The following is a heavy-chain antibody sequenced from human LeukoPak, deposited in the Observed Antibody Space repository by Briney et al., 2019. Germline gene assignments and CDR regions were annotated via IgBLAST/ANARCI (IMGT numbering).Heavy chain of an antibody. CDR1: GGSISSYY. J-gene: IGHJ6*02. Sequence: SETLSLTCTVSGGSISSYYWGWIRQPPGKGLEWIGSIYYSGSTYYNPSLKSRVTISVDTSKNQFSLKLSSVTAADTAVYYCARDTGKGYYYYGMDVWGQGTTVTVSS. CDR2: IYYSGST. CDR3: ARDTGKGYYYYGMDV. D-gene: IGHD1-14*01. V-gene: IGHV4-39*07.